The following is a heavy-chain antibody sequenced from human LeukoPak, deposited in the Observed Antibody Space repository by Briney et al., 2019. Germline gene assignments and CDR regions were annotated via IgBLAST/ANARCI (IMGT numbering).Heavy chain of an antibody. CDR3: ARTHYSSSWYNY. CDR1: GYTFTIYA. J-gene: IGHJ4*02. D-gene: IGHD6-13*01. Sequence: GPSVTVSFTASGYTFTIYAMHWVRQAPGQRLEWMGWINAGNGNTKYSQKFQGRVTITRDTSASTAYMELSSLRSEDTAVYYCARTHYSSSWYNYWGQGTLVTVSS. V-gene: IGHV1-3*01. CDR2: INAGNGNT.